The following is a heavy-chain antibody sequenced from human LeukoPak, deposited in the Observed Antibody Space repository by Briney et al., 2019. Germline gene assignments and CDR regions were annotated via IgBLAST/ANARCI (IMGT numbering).Heavy chain of an antibody. J-gene: IGHJ5*02. V-gene: IGHV3-23*01. D-gene: IGHD6-6*01. CDR2: ISGSGEST. CDR3: AKGTIAARLYWIDP. Sequence: GGSLRCYCAASGFTFSSYAMSWVGQAQGNGLKWFLAISGSGESTYYAASGKGRFTNSKDNSKNTLYLQMNSLRAKDRAVYYCAKGTIAARLYWIDPWGQGTLVTVSS. CDR1: GFTFSSYA.